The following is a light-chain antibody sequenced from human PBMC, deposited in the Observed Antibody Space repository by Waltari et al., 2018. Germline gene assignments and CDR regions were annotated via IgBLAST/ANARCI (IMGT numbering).Light chain of an antibody. CDR3: QVSDSTTDLVI. J-gene: IGLJ2*01. CDR1: NIGGYS. CDR2: YDN. Sequence: SYVLTQPLSVSVAPGETSRITCGGDNIGGYSVHWYQQKPGQAPVLVLYYDNDRPSGIPERFAGSNFGNTATLTISRVEAGDEADYYCQVSDSTTDLVIFGGGTKLTVL. V-gene: IGLV3-21*04.